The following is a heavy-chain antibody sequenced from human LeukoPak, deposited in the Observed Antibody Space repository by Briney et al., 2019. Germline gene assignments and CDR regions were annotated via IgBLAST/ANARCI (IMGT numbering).Heavy chain of an antibody. CDR3: ARGKGNYGDPASFDY. Sequence: SETLSLTCTVSGGSISSYYWSWTRQPPGKGLEWIGYIYYSGSTNYNPSLKSRVTISVDTSKNQFSLKLSSVTAADTAVYYCARGKGNYGDPASFDYWGQGTLVTVSS. D-gene: IGHD4-17*01. CDR2: IYYSGST. CDR1: GGSISSYY. V-gene: IGHV4-59*01. J-gene: IGHJ4*02.